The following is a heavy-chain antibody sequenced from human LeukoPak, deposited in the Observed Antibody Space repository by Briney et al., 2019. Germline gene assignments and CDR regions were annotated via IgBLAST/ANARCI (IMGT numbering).Heavy chain of an antibody. D-gene: IGHD6-13*01. V-gene: IGHV1-8*01. Sequence: ASVTVSCKASGYTFTSYDINWVRQAAGQGLEWMGWMNPNSGNTGYAQKFQGRVTMTRNTSISTAHMELSSLRSEDTAVYYCARGTSSSWYTYNWFDPWGQGTLVTVSS. CDR1: GYTFTSYD. CDR2: MNPNSGNT. J-gene: IGHJ5*02. CDR3: ARGTSSSWYTYNWFDP.